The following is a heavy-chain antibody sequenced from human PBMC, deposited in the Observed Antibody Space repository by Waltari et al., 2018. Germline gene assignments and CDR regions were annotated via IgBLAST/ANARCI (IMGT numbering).Heavy chain of an antibody. V-gene: IGHV3-23*04. Sequence: EVSLVQSGGGLVQPGGAMRLSLFAFNFLFEPRFLNYAWTWVRQAPGEGLDWVAAITGSGNKTYYADSVKGRFTISRDNSQDTVFLDMTNVKAEDTAVYFCVKDGYEFWSGYYNAWGQGTVVAVSS. CDR1: NFLFEPRFLNYA. D-gene: IGHD3-3*01. J-gene: IGHJ5*02. CDR2: ITGSGNKT. CDR3: VKDGYEFWSGYYNA.